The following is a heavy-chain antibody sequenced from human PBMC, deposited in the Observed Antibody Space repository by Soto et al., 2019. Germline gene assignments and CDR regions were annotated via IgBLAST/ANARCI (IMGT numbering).Heavy chain of an antibody. V-gene: IGHV1-69*01. Sequence: QVHLVQSGAEVKKPGSSVKVSCKTSGGSFNNYAVSWVRQAPGQGLEWMGGIIPNFDTTNYAQKFQDRVTIFADESTSTVYMELRSLRSKYTAVYYCAVAMVREILIFESSGMHVWGQGTTGIVSS. J-gene: IGHJ6*02. CDR2: IIPNFDTT. CDR3: AVAMVREILIFESSGMHV. D-gene: IGHD3-10*01. CDR1: GGSFNNYA.